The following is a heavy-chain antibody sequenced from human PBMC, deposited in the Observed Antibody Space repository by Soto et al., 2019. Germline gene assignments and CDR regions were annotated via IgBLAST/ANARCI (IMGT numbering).Heavy chain of an antibody. D-gene: IGHD2-21*02. CDR1: GGFVSSGSYY. CDR2: MSHSGGT. V-gene: IGHV4-34*01. Sequence: QVQLQQCGAGLLKPSETLSLTCAVYGGFVSSGSYYWSWIRQPPGKGLEWIGEMSHSGGTHFNPSLQSRVTISVDTSKNQFSLKMSSVTAADTALYYCARVERGTATPVVDAFDIWGPGTMVTVSS. J-gene: IGHJ3*02. CDR3: ARVERGTATPVVDAFDI.